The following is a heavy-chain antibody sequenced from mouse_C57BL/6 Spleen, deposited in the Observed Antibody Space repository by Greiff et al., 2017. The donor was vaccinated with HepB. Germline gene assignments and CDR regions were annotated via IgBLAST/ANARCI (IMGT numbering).Heavy chain of an antibody. V-gene: IGHV2-9-1*01. D-gene: IGHD1-1*01. Sequence: VQGVESGPGLVAPSQSLSITCTVSGFSLTSYAISWVRQPPGKGLEWLGVIWTGGGTNYNSALKSRLSISKDNSKSQVFLKMNSLQTDDTARYYCARPSSSQYYYAMDYWGQGTSVTVSS. CDR3: ARPSSSQYYYAMDY. CDR1: GFSLTSYA. J-gene: IGHJ4*01. CDR2: IWTGGGT.